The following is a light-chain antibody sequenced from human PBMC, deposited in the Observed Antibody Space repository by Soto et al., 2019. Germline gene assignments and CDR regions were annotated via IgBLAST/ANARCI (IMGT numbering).Light chain of an antibody. CDR3: QQYNNWPRT. V-gene: IGKV3-15*01. J-gene: IGKJ1*01. CDR2: GAS. Sequence: EIVMTQSPGTLSVSPGERATLSCRASQSVSGNLAWYQQKPGQAPRLLIYGASTRATGIPVRFSGSGSGTEFTLTISSLQSEDFAVYYCQQYNNWPRTFGQGTKVEI. CDR1: QSVSGN.